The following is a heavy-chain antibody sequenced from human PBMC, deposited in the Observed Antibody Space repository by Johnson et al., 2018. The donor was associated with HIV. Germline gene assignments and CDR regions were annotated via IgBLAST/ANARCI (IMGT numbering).Heavy chain of an antibody. CDR3: ASSQGSGEGAFDI. D-gene: IGHD2-21*01. V-gene: IGHV3-49*04. Sequence: VQLVESGGGLVQPGRSLRLSCTASGFTFGDYAMSWVRQAPGKGLEWVGFIRSKAYGGTTEYAASVKGRFTISRDDSKSIAYLQMNSLKTEDTAVYYCASSQGSGEGAFDIWGQGTMVTVSS. CDR1: GFTFGDYA. CDR2: IRSKAYGGTT. J-gene: IGHJ3*02.